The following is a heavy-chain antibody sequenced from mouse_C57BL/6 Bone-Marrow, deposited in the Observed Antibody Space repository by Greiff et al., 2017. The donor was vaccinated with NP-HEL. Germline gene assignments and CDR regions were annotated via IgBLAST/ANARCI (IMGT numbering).Heavy chain of an antibody. CDR3: ARDRWGDDYAMDY. CDR2: INPSTGGT. Sequence: EVQLQQSGPELVKPGASVKISCKASGYSFTGYYMNWVKQSPEKSLEWIGEINPSTGGTTYNQKFKAKATLTVDKSSSTAYMQLKSLTSEDSAVYYCARDRWGDDYAMDYWGQGTSVTVSS. CDR1: GYSFTGYY. J-gene: IGHJ4*01. V-gene: IGHV1-42*01.